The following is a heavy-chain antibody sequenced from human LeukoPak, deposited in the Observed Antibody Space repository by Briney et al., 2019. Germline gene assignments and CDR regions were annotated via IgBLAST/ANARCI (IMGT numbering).Heavy chain of an antibody. V-gene: IGHV1-2*02. CDR1: GYSFTSYY. CDR2: INPNSGGT. Sequence: GASVKVSCKASGYSFTSYYMHWVRQAPGQGLEWMGWINPNSGGTHYAQKFQGRVTMTSDTSVSTAYMELSRLRSDDTAVYYCARDGIYGSGSYYEISWFDPWGQGTLVTVSS. D-gene: IGHD3-10*01. J-gene: IGHJ5*02. CDR3: ARDGIYGSGSYYEISWFDP.